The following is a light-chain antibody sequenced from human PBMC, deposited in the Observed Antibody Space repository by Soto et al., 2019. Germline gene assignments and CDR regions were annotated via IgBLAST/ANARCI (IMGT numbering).Light chain of an antibody. J-gene: IGKJ1*01. V-gene: IGKV2-28*01. CDR2: LGS. CDR3: MQALQTPGT. CDR1: QSLLHSNGYNY. Sequence: DIVKTQSPLSLPVTPGEPASISCRSSQSLLHSNGYNYLDWYLQKPGQPPQLLIYLGSNRASGVPDRFSGSGSGTDFTLKISRVEAEDVGVYYCMQALQTPGTFGQGTKVDIK.